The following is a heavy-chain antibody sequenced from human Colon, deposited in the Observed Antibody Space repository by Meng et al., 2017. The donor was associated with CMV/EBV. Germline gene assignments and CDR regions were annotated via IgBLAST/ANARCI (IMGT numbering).Heavy chain of an antibody. V-gene: IGHV6-1*01. CDR1: SFSTTHVA. CDR3: ARDPARGSHNCLGF. D-gene: IGHD2-15*01. J-gene: IGHJ4*02. CDR2: IYYSSSWRC. Sequence: SFSTTHVAVNWFRQSPSKALEWLARIYYSSSWRCYSLVSIKIRLFIHASTYQILFSLHLNAPTPADTSFYFCARDPARGSHNCLGFWGQGTLVTVSS.